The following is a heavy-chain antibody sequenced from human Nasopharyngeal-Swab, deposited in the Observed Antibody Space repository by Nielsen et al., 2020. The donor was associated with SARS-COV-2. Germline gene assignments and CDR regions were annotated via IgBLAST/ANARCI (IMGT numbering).Heavy chain of an antibody. CDR1: GGSISSGDHY. D-gene: IGHD3-10*01. CDR2: IYYSGST. CDR3: ARGHHYYGSGFQDY. Sequence: SETLSLTCTVSGGSISSGDHYWSWIRQPPGKGLEWIGYIYYSGSTYYNPSLKSRVTISVDTSKNQFSLKLSSVTAADTAVYYCARGHHYYGSGFQDYWGQGTLVTVSS. V-gene: IGHV4-30-4*01. J-gene: IGHJ4*02.